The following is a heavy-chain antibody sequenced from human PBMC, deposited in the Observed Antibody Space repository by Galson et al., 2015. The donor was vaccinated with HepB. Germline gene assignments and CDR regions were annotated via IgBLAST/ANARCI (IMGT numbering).Heavy chain of an antibody. D-gene: IGHD3-10*01. CDR2: IYSGGTT. J-gene: IGHJ3*02. CDR3: ARDYYGSGSYPYEAFDI. V-gene: IGHV3-53*04. CDR1: GFTVSRIY. Sequence: SLRLSCAASGFTVSRIYMSWVRQAPGKGLEWVSVIYSGGTTYYADSVKGRFTISRHNSKNTLYLQMNSLIAEDTAVYYCARDYYGSGSYPYEAFDIWGQGTMVTVSS.